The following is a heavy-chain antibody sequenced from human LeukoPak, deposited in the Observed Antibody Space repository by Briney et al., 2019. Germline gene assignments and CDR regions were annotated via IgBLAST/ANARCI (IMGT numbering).Heavy chain of an antibody. CDR2: INHSGST. CDR3: ARRRSIFGAHRYFDY. Sequence: SETLSLTCAVYGGSFSGYYWSWIRQPPGKGLEWIGEINHSGSTNYNPSLKSRVTISVDTSKNQFPLKLGSVTAADTVVYYCARRRSIFGAHRYFDYWGKGTLVTVSS. V-gene: IGHV4-34*01. CDR1: GGSFSGYY. D-gene: IGHD3-3*01. J-gene: IGHJ4*02.